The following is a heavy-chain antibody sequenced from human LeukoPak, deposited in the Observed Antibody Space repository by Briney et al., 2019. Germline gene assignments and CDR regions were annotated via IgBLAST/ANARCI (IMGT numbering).Heavy chain of an antibody. V-gene: IGHV3-30*01. Sequence: GGSLRLSCAASGFTFSSYAMHWVRQAPGKGLEWVAVISYDGSNKYYADSVKGRFTISRDNSKNTLYLQMNSLRAEDTAVYYCARALQYCSSTSCYSTAFDIWGRGTMVTVSS. CDR3: ARALQYCSSTSCYSTAFDI. CDR1: GFTFSSYA. D-gene: IGHD2-2*01. J-gene: IGHJ3*02. CDR2: ISYDGSNK.